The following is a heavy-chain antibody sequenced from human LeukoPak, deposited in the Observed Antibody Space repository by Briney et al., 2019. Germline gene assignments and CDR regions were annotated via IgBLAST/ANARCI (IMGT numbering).Heavy chain of an antibody. J-gene: IGHJ4*02. Sequence: ASVKVSCKASGYTFTSYDINWVRQATGQGLEWMGWMNPNSGNTGYAQKFQGRVTMTRDMSTSTVYMELSSLRSEDTAVYYCARAVNSGSPFDYWGQGTLVTVSS. CDR2: MNPNSGNT. V-gene: IGHV1-8*01. CDR3: ARAVNSGSPFDY. D-gene: IGHD1-26*01. CDR1: GYTFTSYD.